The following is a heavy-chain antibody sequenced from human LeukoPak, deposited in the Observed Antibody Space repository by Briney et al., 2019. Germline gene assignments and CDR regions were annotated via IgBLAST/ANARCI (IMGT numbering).Heavy chain of an antibody. CDR3: AKDKQQLASFDY. D-gene: IGHD6-13*01. V-gene: IGHV3-23*01. J-gene: IGHJ4*02. CDR2: ISSSGGST. Sequence: GGSLRLSCAASGFTFDNYGMSWVRQAPGKGLEWVSGISSSGGSTYYADSEKGRFTISRDNSKNTLYLQMNSLRAEDTAVYYCAKDKQQLASFDYWGQETLVTVSS. CDR1: GFTFDNYG.